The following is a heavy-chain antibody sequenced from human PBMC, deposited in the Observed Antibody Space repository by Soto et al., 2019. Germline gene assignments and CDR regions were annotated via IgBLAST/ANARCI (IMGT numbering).Heavy chain of an antibody. Sequence: SETLSLTCTVSGGSISSGGYYWSWIRQHPGKGLEWIGYIYYSGSTYYNPSLKSRVTISVDTSKNQFSLKLSSVTAADTAVYYCARGRGSTSWGPYYYYGMDVWGQGTTVTASS. CDR1: GGSISSGGYY. D-gene: IGHD2-2*01. V-gene: IGHV4-31*03. J-gene: IGHJ6*02. CDR2: IYYSGST. CDR3: ARGRGSTSWGPYYYYGMDV.